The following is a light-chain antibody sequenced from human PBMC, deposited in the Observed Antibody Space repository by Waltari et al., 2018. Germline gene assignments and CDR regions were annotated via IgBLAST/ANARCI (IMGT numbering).Light chain of an antibody. CDR2: VNSDGSH. V-gene: IGLV4-69*01. Sequence: QLVLTQSPSASASLGASVQLPCTMSSGHSSDVIAWHQQQPEKGPRYLMKVNSDGSHIKGDDIPDRFAGSSSGAERYLSISSLQSEDEADYYCQTGGHGTWVFGGGTRLTVL. CDR1: SGHSSDV. J-gene: IGLJ3*02. CDR3: QTGGHGTWV.